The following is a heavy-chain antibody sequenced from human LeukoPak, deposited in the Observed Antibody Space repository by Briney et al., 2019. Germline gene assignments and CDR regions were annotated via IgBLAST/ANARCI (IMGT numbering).Heavy chain of an antibody. V-gene: IGHV3-30*18. D-gene: IGHD2-2*01. CDR1: GVTLSSYA. J-gene: IGHJ6*02. Sequence: PGGSLRLSCAASGVTLSSYAMSWARQAPGKGLEWVAVISYDGTNKYYADSVKGRFTSSSDNSKNTIYLQMNSLRAEDTAVYYCAKEVRDIVVVPAAVRGYYYYGMDVWGQGTTVTVSS. CDR2: ISYDGTNK. CDR3: AKEVRDIVVVPAAVRGYYYYGMDV.